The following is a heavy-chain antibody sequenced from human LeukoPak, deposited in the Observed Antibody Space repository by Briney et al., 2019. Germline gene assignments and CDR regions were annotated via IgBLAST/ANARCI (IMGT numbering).Heavy chain of an antibody. Sequence: LRLSCAASGFTFSDYYMSWIRQPPGKGLEWIGSIYYSGSTYYNPSLKSRVTISVDTSKNQFSLKLSSVTAADTAVYYCARHLYDSSGYADYWGQGTLVTVSS. J-gene: IGHJ4*02. CDR3: ARHLYDSSGYADY. V-gene: IGHV4-39*01. CDR2: IYYSGST. CDR1: GFTFSDYY. D-gene: IGHD3-22*01.